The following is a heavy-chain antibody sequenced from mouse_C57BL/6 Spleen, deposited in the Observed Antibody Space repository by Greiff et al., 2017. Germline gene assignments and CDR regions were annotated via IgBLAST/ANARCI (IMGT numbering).Heavy chain of an antibody. V-gene: IGHV2-2*01. Sequence: VKLVESGPGLVQPSQSLSITCTVSGFSLTSYGVHWVRQSPGKGLEWLGVIWSGGSTDYNAAFISRLSISKDNSKSQVFFKMNSLQADDTAIYYCASYYSNGDYAMDYWGQGTSVTVSS. CDR2: IWSGGST. CDR3: ASYYSNGDYAMDY. CDR1: GFSLTSYG. D-gene: IGHD2-5*01. J-gene: IGHJ4*01.